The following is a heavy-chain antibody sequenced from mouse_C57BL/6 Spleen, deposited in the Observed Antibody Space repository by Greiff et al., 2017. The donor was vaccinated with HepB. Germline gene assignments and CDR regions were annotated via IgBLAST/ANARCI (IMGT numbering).Heavy chain of an antibody. Sequence: EVKLMEPGGGLVKPGGSLKLSCAASGFTFSDYGMHWVRQAPEKGLEWVAYISSGSSSIYYADTVKGRFTISRDNAKNTLCLQMTSLRSEDTAMYYCARREDYWGQGTTLTVSS. CDR3: ARREDY. V-gene: IGHV5-17*01. J-gene: IGHJ2*01. CDR1: GFTFSDYG. CDR2: ISSGSSSI.